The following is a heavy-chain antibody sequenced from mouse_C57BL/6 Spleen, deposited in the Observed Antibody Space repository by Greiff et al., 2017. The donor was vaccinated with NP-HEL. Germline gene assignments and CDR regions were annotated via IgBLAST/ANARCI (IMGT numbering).Heavy chain of an antibody. CDR1: GYTFTDYN. CDR3: ARGEAWFAY. V-gene: IGHV1-18*01. CDR2: INPNNGGT. J-gene: IGHJ3*01. Sequence: EVQLQQSGPELVKPGASVKIPCKASGYTFTDYNMDWVKQSHGKSLEWIGDINPNNGGTIYNQKFKGKATLTVEKSSSTAYMGLRSLTSEDTAVYYCARGEAWFAYWGQGTLVTVSA.